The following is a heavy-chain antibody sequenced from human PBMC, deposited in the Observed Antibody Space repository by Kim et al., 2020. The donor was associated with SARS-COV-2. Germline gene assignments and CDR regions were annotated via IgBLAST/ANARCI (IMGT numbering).Heavy chain of an antibody. J-gene: IGHJ5*02. D-gene: IGHD5-18*01. CDR2: ISSSSSTI. V-gene: IGHV3-48*02. Sequence: GGSLRLSCAASGFTFSSYSMNWVRQAPGKGLEWVSYISSSSSTIYYADSVKGRFTISRDNAKNSLYLQMNSLRDEDTAVYYCARDPRRGYSYGSRNWFDPWGQGTLVTVSS. CDR1: GFTFSSYS. CDR3: ARDPRRGYSYGSRNWFDP.